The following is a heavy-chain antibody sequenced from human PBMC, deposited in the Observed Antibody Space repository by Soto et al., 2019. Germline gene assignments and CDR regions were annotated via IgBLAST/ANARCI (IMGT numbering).Heavy chain of an antibody. J-gene: IGHJ5*01. CDR1: GDTSTSYY. V-gene: IGHV4-59*01. Sequence: SETLSLTCTVSGDTSTSYYWGWIRQAPGKGLEWIGHIHNSGTSTHNPSLNGRVTISIDMSKKQFSLKLTSLTSADTAVYYCARDFYDSVGYTWFDSWSQGTLVTVSS. D-gene: IGHD3-22*01. CDR2: IHNSGTS. CDR3: ARDFYDSVGYTWFDS.